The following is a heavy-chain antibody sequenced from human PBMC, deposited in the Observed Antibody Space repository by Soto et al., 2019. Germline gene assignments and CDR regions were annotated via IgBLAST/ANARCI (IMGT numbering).Heavy chain of an antibody. CDR1: GYTFSNYL. V-gene: IGHV1-3*01. J-gene: IGHJ4*02. CDR2: INAGNGHT. Sequence: QVQLVQSGAEVKKPGASVKVSCKASGYTFSNYLLHSVRQAPGQGLEWMGWINAGNGHTKYSQKFQGRVTFTRDTSATTAYIELSSLRSEDTAVYYCASPSYGSGSYYWGQGTLVTVSS. CDR3: ASPSYGSGSYY. D-gene: IGHD3-10*01.